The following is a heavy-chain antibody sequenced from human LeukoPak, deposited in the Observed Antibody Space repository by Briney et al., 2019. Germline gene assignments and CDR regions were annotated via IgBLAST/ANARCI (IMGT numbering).Heavy chain of an antibody. V-gene: IGHV4-59*01. CDR3: ARGVYIAAARGGHYYYYGMDV. J-gene: IGHJ6*02. CDR2: IYYSGTT. D-gene: IGHD6-13*01. Sequence: PSETLSLTCTVSGGSISSYYWSWIRQPPGKGLEWIGYIYYSGTTNYNPSLKSRVTISVDTSKNQFSLKLSSVTAADTAVYYCARGVYIAAARGGHYYYYGMDVWGQGTTVTVSS. CDR1: GGSISSYY.